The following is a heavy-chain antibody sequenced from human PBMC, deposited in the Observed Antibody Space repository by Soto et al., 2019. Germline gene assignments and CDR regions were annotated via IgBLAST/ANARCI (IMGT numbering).Heavy chain of an antibody. CDR2: INHSGST. CDR3: GRVRGSGYGENDICARQV. Sequence: PSETPSITCAVYQGSLTGSFCSWTRQPPGKELEWIGEINHSGSTNFNPSLKSRVAISVDTSKNQFSLKLSTVTAADTAVYYCGRVRGSGYGENDICARQVGGHGDTVT. D-gene: IGHD1-1*01. J-gene: IGHJ6*02. V-gene: IGHV4-34*01. CDR1: QGSLTGSF.